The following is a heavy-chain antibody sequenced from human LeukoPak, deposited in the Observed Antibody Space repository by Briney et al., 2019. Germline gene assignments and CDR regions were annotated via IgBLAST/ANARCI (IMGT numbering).Heavy chain of an antibody. CDR3: ARVSSSGRGWAFDI. CDR1: GFTFSSYW. J-gene: IGHJ3*02. CDR2: IKQDGSEK. D-gene: IGHD6-19*01. Sequence: GGSLRLSCAASGFTFSSYWMSWVRQAPGKGLEWVANIKQDGSEKYYVDSVKGRFTISRDNAKNSLYLQMNSLRAEDTAVYYCARVSSSGRGWAFDIWGQGTMVTVSS. V-gene: IGHV3-7*01.